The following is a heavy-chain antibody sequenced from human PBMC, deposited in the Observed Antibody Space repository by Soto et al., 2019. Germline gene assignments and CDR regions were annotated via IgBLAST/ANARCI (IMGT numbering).Heavy chain of an antibody. V-gene: IGHV1-18*01. CDR3: ARGFRVAGTHWWFDP. D-gene: IGHD2-15*01. Sequence: QVQLVQSGAEVKKPGASVKVSGKASGYTFTSYDISWVRQAPGQGLEWMGWISAYNGNTNYAQKLQGRVTMTTDTSTSTAYMELRSLRSDDTAVYYCARGFRVAGTHWWFDPWGQGTLVTVSS. CDR2: ISAYNGNT. J-gene: IGHJ5*02. CDR1: GYTFTSYD.